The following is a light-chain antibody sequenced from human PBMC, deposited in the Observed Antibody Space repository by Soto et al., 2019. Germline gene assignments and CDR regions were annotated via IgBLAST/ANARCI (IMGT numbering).Light chain of an antibody. CDR3: QQYGGSPRVT. V-gene: IGKV3-20*01. J-gene: IGKJ4*01. Sequence: EVVWTQSPGTLSLSPGESATLSCRASQSVSSNYLAWYLQKHGQAPRLLIYGASSRATGIPDRFSGSGSGTDFTLTISRLEAEDFAVYYCQQYGGSPRVTFGGGTKVAIK. CDR2: GAS. CDR1: QSVSSNY.